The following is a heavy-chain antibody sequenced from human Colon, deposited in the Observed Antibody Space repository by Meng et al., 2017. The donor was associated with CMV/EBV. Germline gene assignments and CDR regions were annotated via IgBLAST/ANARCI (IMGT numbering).Heavy chain of an antibody. J-gene: IGHJ4*02. CDR2: INPNSGGT. V-gene: IGHV1-2*02. CDR1: GYTFTDYF. D-gene: IGHD2-2*02. Sequence: ASVKVSCKASGYTFTDYFIHWVRQAPGQGLEWMGWINPNSGGTNFAQKFQGRVTMTRDTSISTAYMELSRLRSDDTAVYYCARVPAKPYCSSASCYNDYWGQGTLVTVSS. CDR3: ARVPAKPYCSSASCYNDY.